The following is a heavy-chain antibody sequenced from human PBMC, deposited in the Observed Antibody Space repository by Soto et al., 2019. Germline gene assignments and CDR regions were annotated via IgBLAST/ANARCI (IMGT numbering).Heavy chain of an antibody. CDR3: TRTKYNRAWYELYFDS. CDR2: INXXXGGT. Sequence: ASVRVPSKASGYIFSGYSLHCVRQAPEKGFEWMGXINXXXGGTKXAXXXRXXVTLTRDTSIDTAYMDLSSLRNDDTAMFFCTRTKYNRAWYELYFDSWGQGTLVTVS. D-gene: IGHD6-19*01. CDR1: GYIFSGYS. V-gene: IGHV1-2*02. J-gene: IGHJ4*02.